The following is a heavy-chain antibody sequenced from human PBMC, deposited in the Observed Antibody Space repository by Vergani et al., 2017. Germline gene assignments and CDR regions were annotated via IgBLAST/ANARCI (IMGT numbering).Heavy chain of an antibody. CDR3: ARDVGNNVDF. CDR1: GFTFSNSA. J-gene: IGHJ4*02. V-gene: IGHV3-48*02. Sequence: EVKLVESGGDLVQPGGSLRLSCAASGFTFSNSAMNWVRRAPGKGLEWVSHISSTSRTIYYAASVKGRFTISRDNAKNSLYLQMHSLRDDDTARYYCARDVGNNVDFWGQGTLVTVSS. D-gene: IGHD1/OR15-1a*01. CDR2: ISSTSRTI.